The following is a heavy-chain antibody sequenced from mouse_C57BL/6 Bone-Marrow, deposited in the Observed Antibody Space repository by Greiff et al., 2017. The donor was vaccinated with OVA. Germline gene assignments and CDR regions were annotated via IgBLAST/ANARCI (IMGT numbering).Heavy chain of an antibody. CDR2: ISYSGST. Sequence: DVQLQESGPGLAKPSQTLSLTCSVTGYSITSDYWNWIRKFPGNKLEYMGYISYSGSTYYNPSLKSRISITRDTSKNQYYLQLNSVTTEDTATYYCARFSAYYGSSWGAMDYWGQGTSVTVSS. V-gene: IGHV3-8*01. D-gene: IGHD1-1*01. CDR3: ARFSAYYGSSWGAMDY. CDR1: GYSITSDY. J-gene: IGHJ4*01.